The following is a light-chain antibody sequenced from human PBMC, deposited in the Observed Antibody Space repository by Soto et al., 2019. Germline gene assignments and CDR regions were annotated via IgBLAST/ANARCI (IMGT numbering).Light chain of an antibody. Sequence: QSVLTQPPSVSAAPGQKVTISCSGSSSNIGNKYVSWYQQLPGTAPKLLIYDDIKRPSGIPDRISGSKSGTSATLGITGLQTGDEADYYCATWDTSLGAEVFGGGTKLTVL. CDR3: ATWDTSLGAEV. V-gene: IGLV1-51*01. CDR1: SSNIGNKY. CDR2: DDI. J-gene: IGLJ3*02.